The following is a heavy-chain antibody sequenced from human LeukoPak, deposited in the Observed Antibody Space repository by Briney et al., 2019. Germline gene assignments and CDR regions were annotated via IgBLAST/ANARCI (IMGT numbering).Heavy chain of an antibody. CDR3: ARATYYYDSSGYYYLDY. V-gene: IGHV3-21*01. J-gene: IGHJ4*02. CDR1: GFTFSSYS. D-gene: IGHD3-22*01. Sequence: PGGSLRLSCAASGFTFSSYSMNWVRQAPGKGLEWVSSVSSSSSYIYYADSVKGRFTISRDNAKNSLYLQMNSLRAEDTAVYYCARATYYYDSSGYYYLDYWGQGTLVTVSS. CDR2: VSSSSSYI.